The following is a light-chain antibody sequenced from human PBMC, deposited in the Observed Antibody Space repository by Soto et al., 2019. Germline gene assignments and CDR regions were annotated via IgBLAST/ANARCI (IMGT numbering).Light chain of an antibody. CDR2: DVS. CDR3: SSYATSSTLGYV. CDR1: SSDVGGYNY. Sequence: QSVLTQPASVSGSPGQSITISCTGTSSDVGGYNYVSWYQQHPGKAPKLMIYDVSNRPSGVSNRFSGSKSGNTASLTISGLQGEDEADYYCSSYATSSTLGYVFGTGTQLTVL. J-gene: IGLJ1*01. V-gene: IGLV2-14*01.